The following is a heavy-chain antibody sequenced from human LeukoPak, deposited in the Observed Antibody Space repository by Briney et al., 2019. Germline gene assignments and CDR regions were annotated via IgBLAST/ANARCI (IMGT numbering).Heavy chain of an antibody. V-gene: IGHV1-8*03. J-gene: IGHJ6*03. CDR3: ARGAPRYYYGSGLYYYYMDV. CDR2: MNPNSGNT. Sequence: ASVKVSCKASGYTFTSYDINWVRQATGQGLEWMGWMNPNSGNTGYAQEFQGRVTITRNTSISTAYMELSSLRSEDTAVYYCARGAPRYYYGSGLYYYYMDVWGKGTTVTVSS. D-gene: IGHD3-10*01. CDR1: GYTFTSYD.